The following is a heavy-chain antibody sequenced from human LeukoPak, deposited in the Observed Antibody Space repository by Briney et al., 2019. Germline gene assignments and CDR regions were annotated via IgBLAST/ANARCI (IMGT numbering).Heavy chain of an antibody. CDR3: ARDAFGELLMGENWFDP. J-gene: IGHJ5*02. CDR2: VSGSGGYT. CDR1: GFTFSSYG. V-gene: IGHV3-23*01. D-gene: IGHD3-10*01. Sequence: GGSLRLSCAASGFTFSSYGMSWVRQAPGKGLEWVSGVSGSGGYTYYADSVKGRFTISRDNSKNTLYLQMNSLRSDDTAVYYCARDAFGELLMGENWFDPWGQGTLVTVSS.